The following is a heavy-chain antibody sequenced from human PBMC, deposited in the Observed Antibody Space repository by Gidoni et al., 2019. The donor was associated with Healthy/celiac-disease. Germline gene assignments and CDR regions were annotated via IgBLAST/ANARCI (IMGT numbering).Heavy chain of an antibody. CDR2: IRYDGSNK. Sequence: QVQLVESGGGVVQPGRSLRLSCAASGFTFSSYCLHWVRQAPGKGLEWVAFIRYDGSNKYYADSVKGRFTISRDNSKNTLYLQMNSLRAEDTAVYYCAKEGPAEQWLPNDEYGMDVWGQGTTVTVSS. D-gene: IGHD6-19*01. CDR1: GFTFSSYC. V-gene: IGHV3-30*02. J-gene: IGHJ6*02. CDR3: AKEGPAEQWLPNDEYGMDV.